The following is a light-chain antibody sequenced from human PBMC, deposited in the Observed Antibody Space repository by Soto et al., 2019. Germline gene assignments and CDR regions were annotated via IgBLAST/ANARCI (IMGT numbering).Light chain of an antibody. CDR2: GAS. J-gene: IGKJ4*01. CDR3: QQYNNWTLT. CDR1: QSVSSN. Sequence: EIVMTQSPATLSVSPGESATLSCRASQSVSSNLAWYQQKPGQAPRLLIYGASIRATGIPARFSGSGSGTECTLTISSLQSEDFAVYYCQQYNNWTLTFGGGTKVEIK. V-gene: IGKV3-15*01.